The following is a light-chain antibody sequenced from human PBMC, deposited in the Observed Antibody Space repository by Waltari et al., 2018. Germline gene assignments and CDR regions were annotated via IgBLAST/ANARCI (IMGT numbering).Light chain of an antibody. J-gene: IGKJ2*01. CDR3: QQSYSTPYT. CDR1: QSLSSY. Sequence: DIQMTQSPSSLSASVGDRVTITCRASQSLSSYLNWYQQKPGKAPKLLIYAASSLQSGVPSSFSGSGSGTDFTLTISSLQPEDFATYYCQQSYSTPYTFGQGTKLEIK. CDR2: AAS. V-gene: IGKV1-39*01.